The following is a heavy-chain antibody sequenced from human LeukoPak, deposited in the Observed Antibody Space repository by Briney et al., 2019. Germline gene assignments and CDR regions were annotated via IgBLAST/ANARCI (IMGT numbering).Heavy chain of an antibody. Sequence: ASVKVSCKASGYTFTSYDINWVRQAPGQGLEWMGWMNPNSGNTGYAQKFQGRVTMTRNTSISTAYMELSSLRSEDTAVYYCARDYRRHYYDSSGRGFDSWGQGTLVTVSS. CDR1: GYTFTSYD. D-gene: IGHD3-22*01. CDR3: ARDYRRHYYDSSGRGFDS. J-gene: IGHJ5*01. CDR2: MNPNSGNT. V-gene: IGHV1-8*01.